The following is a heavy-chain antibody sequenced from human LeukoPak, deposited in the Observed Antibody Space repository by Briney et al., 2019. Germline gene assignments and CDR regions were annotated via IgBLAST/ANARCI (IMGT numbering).Heavy chain of an antibody. V-gene: IGHV3-53*01. D-gene: IGHD4-11*01. J-gene: IGHJ4*02. CDR3: ARVVDHDYSDYYLDY. CDR1: VFTVSSND. Sequence: GGSLRLSCAASVFTVSSNDMSWVRQAPGKGLEWVSVIYSGGSPYYADSVKGRFTISRDNSKNTLYLQMNSLRAEDTAVYYCARVVDHDYSDYYLDYWGQGTLVTVSS. CDR2: IYSGGSP.